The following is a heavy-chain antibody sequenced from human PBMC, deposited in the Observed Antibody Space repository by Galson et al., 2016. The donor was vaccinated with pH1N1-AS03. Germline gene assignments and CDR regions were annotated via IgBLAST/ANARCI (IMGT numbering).Heavy chain of an antibody. D-gene: IGHD7-27*01. CDR3: VRDYWGSWI. CDR2: ITSDGSTT. J-gene: IGHJ4*02. CDR1: GFTFSTYW. Sequence: SLRLSCATSGFTFSTYWMHWARQVPGKGLVWVSCITSDGSTTFYAESVKGRFTISRDNAKSTLYLQMNSLTDDEPAVYYCVRDYWGSWIWGQGTLVTVSS. V-gene: IGHV3-74*01.